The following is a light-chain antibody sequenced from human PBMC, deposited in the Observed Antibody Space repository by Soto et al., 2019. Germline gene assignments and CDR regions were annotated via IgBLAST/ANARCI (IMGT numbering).Light chain of an antibody. CDR3: QQLNTHRWT. CDR2: AAS. V-gene: IGKV1-9*01. J-gene: IGKJ1*01. Sequence: DIQLTQSPSFLSASVGDRVTITCRASQGISSYLAWYQQKPGKAPNLLICAASTLQSGVPSRFSGSGSGTEFTLTISSLQPEDFATYYCQQLNTHRWTFGQGTKVEIK. CDR1: QGISSY.